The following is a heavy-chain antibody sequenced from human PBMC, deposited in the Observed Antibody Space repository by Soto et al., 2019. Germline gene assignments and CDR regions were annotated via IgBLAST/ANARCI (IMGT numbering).Heavy chain of an antibody. Sequence: GGSLRLSCAASGFTFSSYEMNWVRQSPGKGLEWVSYISSSGSTIYYADSVKGRFTISRDNAKNSLYLQMNSLRAEDTAVYYCARDHKGGYYYYGMDVWGQGTTVTVSS. J-gene: IGHJ6*02. CDR2: ISSSGSTI. V-gene: IGHV3-48*03. CDR3: ARDHKGGYYYYGMDV. CDR1: GFTFSSYE.